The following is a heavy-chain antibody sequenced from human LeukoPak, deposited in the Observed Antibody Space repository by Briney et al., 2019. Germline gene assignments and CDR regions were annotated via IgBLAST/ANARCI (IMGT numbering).Heavy chain of an antibody. V-gene: IGHV4-39*01. Sequence: MPSETLSLTCTVSGGSISSSIRYWGWIRQPPGKGLEWIGSIYYSGSTYYNPSLKSRVTISVDTSKSQFSLKLRSLTAADTAVYYCARLPDCSSTTCLNDKWGQGTLVTVSS. D-gene: IGHD2-2*01. CDR2: IYYSGST. J-gene: IGHJ4*02. CDR3: ARLPDCSSTTCLNDK. CDR1: GGSISSSIRY.